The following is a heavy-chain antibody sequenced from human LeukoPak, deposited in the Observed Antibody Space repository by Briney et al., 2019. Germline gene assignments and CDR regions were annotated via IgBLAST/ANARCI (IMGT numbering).Heavy chain of an antibody. D-gene: IGHD1-14*01. J-gene: IGHJ3*02. CDR1: GYTFTSYY. Sequence: AASVKVSCKASGYTFTSYYMHGVRQAPGQGLEWVGIINPSDSITTYAQKFQGRVTMTRDTSTSTVYMELSSPRSEDTAVYYCARAIPDYFDIWGQGTMVTVSS. V-gene: IGHV1-46*01. CDR2: INPSDSIT. CDR3: ARAIPDYFDI.